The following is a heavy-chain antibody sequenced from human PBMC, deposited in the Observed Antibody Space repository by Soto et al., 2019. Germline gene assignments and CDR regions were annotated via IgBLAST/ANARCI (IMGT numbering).Heavy chain of an antibody. D-gene: IGHD6-19*01. CDR3: AKGAGRGWVVYYYYGLDR. Sequence: XVSLRLTCAASGFTFSSYAMSWVRQAPGKGLEWVSAISGSVGSTYYADSVKGRFTISRDNSKNTLYLQMNSLRAEDTAVYYLAKGAGRGWVVYYYYGLDRWGQGTTVTVSS. V-gene: IGHV3-23*01. CDR1: GFTFSSYA. J-gene: IGHJ6*02. CDR2: ISGSVGST.